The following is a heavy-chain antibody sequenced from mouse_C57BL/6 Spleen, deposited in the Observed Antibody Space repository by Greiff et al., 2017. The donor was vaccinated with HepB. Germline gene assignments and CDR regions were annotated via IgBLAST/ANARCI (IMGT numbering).Heavy chain of an antibody. J-gene: IGHJ2*01. Sequence: QVQLQQPGAELVRPGSSVKLSCKASGYTFTSYWMHWVKQRPIQGLEWIGNIDPSDSETHYNQKFKDKATLTVDKSSSTAYMQLSSLTSEDSAVYYCAREEGTGRNFDYWGQGTTLTVSS. V-gene: IGHV1-52*01. CDR1: GYTFTSYW. CDR2: IDPSDSET. D-gene: IGHD4-1*01. CDR3: AREEGTGRNFDY.